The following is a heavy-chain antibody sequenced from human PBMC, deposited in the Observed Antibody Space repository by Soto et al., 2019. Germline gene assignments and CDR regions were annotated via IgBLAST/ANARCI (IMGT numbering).Heavy chain of an antibody. CDR1: GGSISSSSYY. CDR3: ARITIFGSYGMDV. J-gene: IGHJ6*02. V-gene: IGHV4-39*01. CDR2: IYYSGST. Sequence: NPSETLSLTCAVSGGSISSSSYYWGWIRQPPGKGLEWIGSIYYSGSTYYNPSLKSRVTISVDTSKNQFSLKLSSVTAADTAVYYCARITIFGSYGMDVWGQGTTVTVSS. D-gene: IGHD3-3*01.